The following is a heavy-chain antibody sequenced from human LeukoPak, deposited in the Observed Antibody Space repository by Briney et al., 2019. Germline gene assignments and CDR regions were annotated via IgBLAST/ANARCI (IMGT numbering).Heavy chain of an antibody. CDR3: ARPLKYYDFWSGYLFDDAFDI. Sequence: GESLQISCKGSGYSFTSYWIGWVRQLPGKGLEWMGIIYPGDSDTRYSPSFQGQVTISADKSISTAYLQWSSLKASDTAMYYCARPLKYYDFWSGYLFDDAFDIWGQGTMVTVSS. V-gene: IGHV5-51*01. D-gene: IGHD3-3*01. CDR1: GYSFTSYW. CDR2: IYPGDSDT. J-gene: IGHJ3*02.